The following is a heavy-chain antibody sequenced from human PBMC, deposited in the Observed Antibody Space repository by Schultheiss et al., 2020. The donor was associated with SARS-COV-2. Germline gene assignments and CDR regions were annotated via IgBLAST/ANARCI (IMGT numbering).Heavy chain of an antibody. D-gene: IGHD2-21*02. Sequence: GESLKISCAASRFTFSTYWMSWVRQAPGKGLEWVANIKQDGSEKYYVDSVKGRFTISRDNAKNSLYLQMNSLRAEDTAVYYCARGCGGDCYPYDAFDIWGQGTMVTVSS. CDR2: IKQDGSEK. CDR1: RFTFSTYW. J-gene: IGHJ3*02. V-gene: IGHV3-7*04. CDR3: ARGCGGDCYPYDAFDI.